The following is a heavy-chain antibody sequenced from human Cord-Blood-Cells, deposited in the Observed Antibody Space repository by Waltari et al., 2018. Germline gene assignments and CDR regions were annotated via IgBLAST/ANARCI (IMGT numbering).Heavy chain of an antibody. CDR1: GSTLTELS. CDR2: FDPEDGET. V-gene: IGHV1-24*01. Sequence: QVQLVQSGAEVKKPGASVKVSCKVSGSTLTELSMPWVLQAPGNGLEWMGGFDPEDGETIYAQKFQGRVTMTEDTSTDTAYMELSSLRSEDTAVYYCATHSEYYDSSGYYYYGMDVWGQGTTVTVSS. CDR3: ATHSEYYDSSGYYYYGMDV. J-gene: IGHJ6*02. D-gene: IGHD3-22*01.